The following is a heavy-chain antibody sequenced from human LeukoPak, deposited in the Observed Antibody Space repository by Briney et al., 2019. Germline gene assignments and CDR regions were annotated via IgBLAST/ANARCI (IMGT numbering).Heavy chain of an antibody. Sequence: GGSLRLSCAASGFTFSSYGLSWVRQAPGKGLEWVAVIWYGGSNKYYADSVKGRFTISRDNSKNTLYLQMNSLRAEDTAVYYCAKEHHVGSHNWFDPWGQGTLVTVSS. CDR1: GFTFSSYG. CDR3: AKEHHVGSHNWFDP. D-gene: IGHD1-26*01. CDR2: IWYGGSNK. J-gene: IGHJ5*02. V-gene: IGHV3-30*02.